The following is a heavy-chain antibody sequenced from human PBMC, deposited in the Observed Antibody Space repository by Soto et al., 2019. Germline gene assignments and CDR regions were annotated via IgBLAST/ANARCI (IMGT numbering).Heavy chain of an antibody. Sequence: DVYLLQSGGGLVKPGGSLRLSCVASGLNFTDHSMLWDRQAPGKGLEWLSSISSTSDFIRYADSVKGRFTISRDNAKNSLYLQLSSLRVEDTAVYYCARGRTYGVVGATADYWGQGTLVTVSS. CDR2: ISSTSDFI. V-gene: IGHV3-21*01. CDR1: GLNFTDHS. J-gene: IGHJ4*02. D-gene: IGHD1-26*01. CDR3: ARGRTYGVVGATADY.